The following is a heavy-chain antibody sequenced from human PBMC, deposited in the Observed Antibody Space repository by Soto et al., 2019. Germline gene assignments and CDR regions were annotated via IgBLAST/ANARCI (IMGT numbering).Heavy chain of an antibody. CDR3: ATHRGYHYDSGDDAP. J-gene: IGHJ5*02. Sequence: QLQLQESGPGLVKPAETLPLTCTVSGGSISSSPYYWGWIRQPPGKGLEWIGNIYYSGYTYYNPSLKSRVTISVDTSKNQFSLKLFSVTAADTAVYYCATHRGYHYDSGDDAPWGQGTLVTVSS. CDR2: IYYSGYT. D-gene: IGHD3-22*01. CDR1: GGSISSSPYY. V-gene: IGHV4-39*01.